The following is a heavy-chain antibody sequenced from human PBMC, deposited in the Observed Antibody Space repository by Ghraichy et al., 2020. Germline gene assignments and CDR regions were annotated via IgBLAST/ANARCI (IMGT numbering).Heavy chain of an antibody. CDR3: ARGSTVVRFYYYGRMDV. D-gene: IGHD4-23*01. Sequence: GGSLRLSCVGSGFTFSSYSMNWVRQSPGKGLEWVSYITGSGGFRNYADSVKGRFTISRDNARNALYLEMSSLRDEDSAVYYCARGSTVVRFYYYGRMDVWGQATTITDSS. J-gene: IGHJ6*02. CDR2: ITGSGGFR. CDR1: GFTFSSYS. V-gene: IGHV3-48*02.